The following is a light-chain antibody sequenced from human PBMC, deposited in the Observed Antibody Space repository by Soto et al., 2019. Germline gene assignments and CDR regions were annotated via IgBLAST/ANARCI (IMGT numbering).Light chain of an antibody. V-gene: IGKV3-20*01. CDR1: QSVRSDY. CDR2: GVS. J-gene: IGKJ4*01. Sequence: EIVLTQSPDTLSLSPGQRATLSCRASQSVRSDYFAWDQQKPGQAPRVIIFGVSTRATGVPDRFSGSGSGTDFTLTISRLEPEDFALYYCQQYGNSPLTFGGGTKVEIK. CDR3: QQYGNSPLT.